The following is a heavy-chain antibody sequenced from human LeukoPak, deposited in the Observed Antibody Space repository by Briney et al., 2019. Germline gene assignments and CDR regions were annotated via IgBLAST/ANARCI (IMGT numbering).Heavy chain of an antibody. Sequence: SETLSLTCAVYGGSFSDYYWSWIRQPPGKGLEWIGEINHSGSTTNYNPSLKNRVTISIDTSKNHFSLKLSSVTAADTAIYYCARDFSSSSTVYYYYYMDVWGKGTTVTVSS. CDR2: INHSGSTT. D-gene: IGHD6-6*01. CDR3: ARDFSSSSTVYYYYYMDV. J-gene: IGHJ6*03. V-gene: IGHV4-34*01. CDR1: GGSFSDYY.